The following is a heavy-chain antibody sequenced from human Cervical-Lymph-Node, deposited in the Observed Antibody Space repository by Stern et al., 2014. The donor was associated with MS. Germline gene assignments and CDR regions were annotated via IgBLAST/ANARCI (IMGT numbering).Heavy chain of an antibody. CDR1: GG. V-gene: IGHV1-69*06. J-gene: IGHJ5*02. CDR2: VIPFVGTP. D-gene: IGHD1-26*01. Sequence: QVQLVQSGAEVKKPGSSVKLSCKSSGGISWVRKAPGQGVEWMGGVIPFVGTPNYAQKFQVRVTIIAYTSANTTYLHLSRLTSADTAVYYCARVSGDNWFGPWGQGTLVTVSS. CDR3: ARVSGDNWFGP.